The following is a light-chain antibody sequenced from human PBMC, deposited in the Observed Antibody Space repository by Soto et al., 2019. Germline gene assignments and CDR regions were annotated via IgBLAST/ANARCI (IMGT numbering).Light chain of an antibody. CDR3: QQYGSSPQT. Sequence: EIVLTQSPGTLSLSPGERATLSCRASQSISSTYLAWYQQKSGQAPRLLIYGASSRATGIPDRFSGSGSGTDFTLTISRLEPKDFAVYYCQQYGSSPQTFGQGTNLEIK. J-gene: IGKJ2*01. CDR1: QSISSTY. V-gene: IGKV3-20*01. CDR2: GAS.